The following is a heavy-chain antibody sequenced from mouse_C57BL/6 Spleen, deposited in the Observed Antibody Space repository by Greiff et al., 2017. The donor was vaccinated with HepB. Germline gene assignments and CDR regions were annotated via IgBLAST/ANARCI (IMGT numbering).Heavy chain of an antibody. J-gene: IGHJ1*03. D-gene: IGHD1-1*01. Sequence: VQLQQPGTELVKPGASVKLSCKASGYTFTSYWMHWVKQRPGQGLEWIGNINPSNGGTNYNEKFKSKATLTVDKSSSTAYMQLSSLTSEDSAVYYCAKPYYYYGGRDWYFDVWGTGTTVTVSS. CDR1: GYTFTSYW. CDR2: INPSNGGT. V-gene: IGHV1-53*01. CDR3: AKPYYYYGGRDWYFDV.